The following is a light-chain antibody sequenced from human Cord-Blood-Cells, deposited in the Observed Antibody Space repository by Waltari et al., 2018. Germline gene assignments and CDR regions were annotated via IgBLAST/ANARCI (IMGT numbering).Light chain of an antibody. CDR2: STN. Sequence: QTVVTQEPSFSVSPVGTVTLTCGLSSGSVSTSYYPSWYQQTPGQSPRTLISSTNTRSSGVPDRFSGSILGNKAALTITGAQADDESDYYCVLYMGSGISVFGGGTKLTVL. CDR1: SGSVSTSYY. J-gene: IGLJ3*02. V-gene: IGLV8-61*01. CDR3: VLYMGSGISV.